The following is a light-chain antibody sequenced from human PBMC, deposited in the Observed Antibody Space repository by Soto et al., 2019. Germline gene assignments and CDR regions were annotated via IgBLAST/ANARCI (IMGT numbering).Light chain of an antibody. CDR1: QDISNY. Sequence: DIQMTQSPSSLSASVGDRVTITCQASQDISNYLNWYQQKPGKAPKLLIYDASNLETGVPSRFSGSGSGTDFTFTISSLQLEDIATYYCQHYDNLPRYTFGQGTKLEIK. CDR3: QHYDNLPRYT. CDR2: DAS. V-gene: IGKV1-33*01. J-gene: IGKJ2*01.